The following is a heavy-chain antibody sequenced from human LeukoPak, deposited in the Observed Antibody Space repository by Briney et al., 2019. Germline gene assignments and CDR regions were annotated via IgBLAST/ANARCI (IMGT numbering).Heavy chain of an antibody. CDR1: GFTFSSYS. Sequence: GGSLRLSCAASGFTFSSYSMNWVRQAPGKGLEWVANIKQDASEEYYEDSVEGRFTVSRDNAKNSLYLQMNSLRAEDTAVYYCARDRSDYYDDSGYRPLEYWGQGTLVTVSS. V-gene: IGHV3-7*04. CDR3: ARDRSDYYDDSGYRPLEY. CDR2: IKQDASEE. J-gene: IGHJ4*02. D-gene: IGHD3-22*01.